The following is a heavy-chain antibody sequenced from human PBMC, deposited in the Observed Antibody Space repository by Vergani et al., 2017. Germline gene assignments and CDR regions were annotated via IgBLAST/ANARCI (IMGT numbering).Heavy chain of an antibody. CDR3: ARDRRDSSGHFDY. J-gene: IGHJ4*02. Sequence: QVQLQESGPGLVKPSQTLSLTCTVSGGSISSGGYYWSWIRQHPGKGLEWIGYIYYSGSTYYNPSLKRRVTISVDTSKNQFSLKLSSVTAADTAVCYCARDRRDSSGHFDYWGQGTLVTVSS. V-gene: IGHV4-31*03. CDR2: IYYSGST. CDR1: GGSISSGGYY. D-gene: IGHD3-22*01.